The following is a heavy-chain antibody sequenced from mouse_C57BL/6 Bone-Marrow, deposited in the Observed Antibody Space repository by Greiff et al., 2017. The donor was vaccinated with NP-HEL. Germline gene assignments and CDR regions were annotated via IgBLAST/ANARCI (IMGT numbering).Heavy chain of an antibody. CDR2: ISYSGST. J-gene: IGHJ2*01. CDR3: ARGAIPRNYFDY. Sequence: EVHLVESGPGMVKPSQSLSLTCTVTGYSITSGYDWHWIRHFPGNKLEWMGYISYSGSTNYNPSLKSRISITHDTSKNHFFLKLNSVTTEDTATYYCARGAIPRNYFDYWGQGTTLTVSS. CDR1: GYSITSGYD. V-gene: IGHV3-1*01.